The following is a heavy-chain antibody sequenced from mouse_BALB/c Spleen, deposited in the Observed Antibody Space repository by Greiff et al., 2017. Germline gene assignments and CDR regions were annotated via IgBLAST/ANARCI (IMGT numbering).Heavy chain of an antibody. V-gene: IGHV3-2*02. Sequence: VQLKESGPGLVKPSQSLSLTCTVTGYSITSDYAWNWIRQFPGNKLEWMGYISYSGSTSYNPSLKSRISITRDTSKNQFFLQLNSVTTEDTATYYCARGFTTALFDYWGQGTTLTVSS. D-gene: IGHD1-2*01. CDR3: ARGFTTALFDY. CDR2: ISYSGST. J-gene: IGHJ2*01. CDR1: GYSITSDYA.